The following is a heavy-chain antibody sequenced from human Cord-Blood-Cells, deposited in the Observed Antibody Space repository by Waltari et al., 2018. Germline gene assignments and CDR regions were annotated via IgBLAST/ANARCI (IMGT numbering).Heavy chain of an antibody. V-gene: IGHV4-34*01. CDR2: INHSGRT. J-gene: IGHJ5*02. CDR1: GGSFSGYY. Sequence: QVQLQQWGAGLLKPSETLYLTCAVYGGSFSGYYWSWIRQPPGKGLEWLGEINHSGRTNDNPSLKSRVTISVDTSKNQFSLKLSSVTAADTAVYYCAPRYCSSTSCYNWFDPWGQGTLVTVSS. D-gene: IGHD2-2*01. CDR3: APRYCSSTSCYNWFDP.